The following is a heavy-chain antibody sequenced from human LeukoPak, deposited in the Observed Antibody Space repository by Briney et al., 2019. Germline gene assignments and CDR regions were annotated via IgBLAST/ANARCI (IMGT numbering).Heavy chain of an antibody. CDR3: TRSPGYYDGSDYYDEYFQD. J-gene: IGHJ1*01. V-gene: IGHV4-59*01. D-gene: IGHD3-22*01. CDR2: IYYSGST. Sequence: SETLSLTCTVSGGSISSYYWSWLRQPPGKGLEWIGYIYYSGSTNYNPSLKSRVTISVDTSKNQFSLKLSSVTAADTAVYYCTRSPGYYDGSDYYDEYFQDWGQGTLVTVSS. CDR1: GGSISSYY.